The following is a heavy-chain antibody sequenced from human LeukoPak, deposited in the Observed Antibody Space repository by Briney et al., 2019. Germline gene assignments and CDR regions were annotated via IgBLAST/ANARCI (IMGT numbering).Heavy chain of an antibody. D-gene: IGHD1-14*01. CDR2: INPKSGGA. CDR1: GYTFTGYY. CDR3: ARYKYHFDC. Sequence: ASVKVSCKASGYTFTGYYIHWVRQVPGQGLEWMGRINPKSGGANYGQTFQGRVTMTRDTSTSTAYMELSRVTSDDTAVYYCARYKYHFDCWGQGTLVTVSS. V-gene: IGHV1-2*06. J-gene: IGHJ4*02.